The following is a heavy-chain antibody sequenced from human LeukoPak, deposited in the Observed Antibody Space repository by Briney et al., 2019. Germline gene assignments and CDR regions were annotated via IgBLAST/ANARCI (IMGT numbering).Heavy chain of an antibody. V-gene: IGHV1-18*01. Sequence: GASVKVSCKASGYTFTSYGISWVRQAPGQGLEWMGWISAYNGNTNYAQKLQGRVTMTTDTSTSTAYMELRSLRSDDTAVYYCAREKYSSSWDKGGAFDIWGQGTMVTVSS. CDR1: GYTFTSYG. CDR2: ISAYNGNT. D-gene: IGHD6-13*01. J-gene: IGHJ3*02. CDR3: AREKYSSSWDKGGAFDI.